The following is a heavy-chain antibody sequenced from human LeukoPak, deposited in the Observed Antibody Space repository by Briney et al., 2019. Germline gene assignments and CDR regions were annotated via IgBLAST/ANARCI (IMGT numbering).Heavy chain of an antibody. CDR3: AKPGDWWELLGYFDY. V-gene: IGHV3-23*01. D-gene: IGHD1-26*01. Sequence: GGSLRLSCAASGFIFSSYEMNWVRQAPGKGLEWVSAISGSGGSTYYADSVKGRFTISRDNSKNTLYLQMNSLRAEDTAVYYCAKPGDWWELLGYFDYWGQGTLVTVSS. CDR2: ISGSGGST. CDR1: GFIFSSYE. J-gene: IGHJ4*02.